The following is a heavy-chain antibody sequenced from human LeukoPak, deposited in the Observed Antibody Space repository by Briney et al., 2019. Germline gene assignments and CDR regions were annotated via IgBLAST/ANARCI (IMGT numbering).Heavy chain of an antibody. CDR2: ISSSGSYI. J-gene: IGHJ4*02. Sequence: PGRSLRLSCAASGFTFSSYSMNWVRQAPGKGLEWVSSISSSGSYIYYADSVKGRFTISRDNAKNSLYLQMNSLRVKDTAVYYCAKDLGRGWDYFDSWGQGTLVTVSS. D-gene: IGHD1-26*01. V-gene: IGHV3-21*01. CDR1: GFTFSSYS. CDR3: AKDLGRGWDYFDS.